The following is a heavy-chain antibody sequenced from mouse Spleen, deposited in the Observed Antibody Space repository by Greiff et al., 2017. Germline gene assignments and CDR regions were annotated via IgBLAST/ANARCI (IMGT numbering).Heavy chain of an antibody. V-gene: IGHV5-6*01. J-gene: IGHJ4*01. CDR2: ISSGGSYT. D-gene: IGHD1-1*01. CDR3: ARHGGFTTVVAYRYAMDY. CDR1: GFTFSSYG. Sequence: EVQVVESGGDLVKPGGSLKLSCAASGFTFSSYGMSWVRQTPDKRLEWVATISSGGSYTYYPDSVKGRFTISRDNAKNTLYLQMSSLKSEDTAMYYCARHGGFTTVVAYRYAMDYWGQGTSVTVSS.